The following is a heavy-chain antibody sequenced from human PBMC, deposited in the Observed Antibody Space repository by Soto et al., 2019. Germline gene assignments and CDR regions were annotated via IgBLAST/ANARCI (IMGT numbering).Heavy chain of an antibody. D-gene: IGHD3-22*01. CDR1: GFTFFCYA. Sequence: EVQLLESGGGLVQPGGSLRLPCVALGFTFFCYAMSWSRQAPGKGWEWVSVIGGSGGRTYSADPVKGRFPISRDNSKNTLYLQMSSLRAEDTAVYYSAKSITMIVVVIRFVASDIWGQGTMVTVSS. CDR2: IGGSGGRT. J-gene: IGHJ3*02. V-gene: IGHV3-23*01. CDR3: AKSITMIVVVIRFVASDI.